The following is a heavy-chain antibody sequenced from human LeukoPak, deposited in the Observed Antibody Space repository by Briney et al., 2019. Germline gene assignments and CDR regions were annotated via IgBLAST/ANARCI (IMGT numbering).Heavy chain of an antibody. CDR2: ISSSGSTI. CDR1: GFTFSSYG. Sequence: TGGSLRLSCAASGFTFSSYGMHWVRQAPGKGLEWVSYISSSGSTIYYADSVKGRFTVSRDNTKSSLYLQMNSLRAEDTAVYYCARGESWSFDYWGQGTLVTVSS. D-gene: IGHD6-13*01. V-gene: IGHV3-48*04. CDR3: ARGESWSFDY. J-gene: IGHJ4*02.